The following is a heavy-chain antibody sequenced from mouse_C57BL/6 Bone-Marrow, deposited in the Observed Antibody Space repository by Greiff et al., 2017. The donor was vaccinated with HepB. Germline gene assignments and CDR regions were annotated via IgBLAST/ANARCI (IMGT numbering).Heavy chain of an antibody. CDR2: ISSGGDYI. J-gene: IGHJ4*01. Sequence: EVKVVESGEGLVKPGGSLKLSCAASGFTFSSYAMSWVRQTPEKRLEWVAYISSGGDYIYYADTVKGRFTISRDNARNTLYLQMSSLKSEDTAMYYCTRGGYSRAMDYWGQGTSVTVSS. CDR1: GFTFSSYA. D-gene: IGHD2-5*01. V-gene: IGHV5-9-1*02. CDR3: TRGGYSRAMDY.